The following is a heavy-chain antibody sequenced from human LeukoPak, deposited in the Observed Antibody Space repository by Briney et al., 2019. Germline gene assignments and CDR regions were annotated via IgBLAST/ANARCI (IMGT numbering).Heavy chain of an antibody. CDR1: GFTFSSYA. J-gene: IGHJ4*02. CDR2: ISYDGSNK. V-gene: IGHV3-30-3*01. Sequence: GGSLRLSCAASGFTFSSYAMHWVRQAPGKGLEWVAVISYDGSNKYYADSVKGRFTISRDNSKNTLYLQMNSLRAEDTAVYYCARERRGYGDYYFDYWGQGTLVTVSS. D-gene: IGHD4-17*01. CDR3: ARERRGYGDYYFDY.